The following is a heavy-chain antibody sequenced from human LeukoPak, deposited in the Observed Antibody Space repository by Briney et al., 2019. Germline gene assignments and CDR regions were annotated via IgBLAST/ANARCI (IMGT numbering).Heavy chain of an antibody. CDR2: INHSGNT. J-gene: IGHJ5*02. V-gene: IGHV4-34*01. D-gene: IGHD3-10*01. CDR1: GGSFSGYY. Sequence: SETLSLTCAVYGGSFSGYYWSWIRQPPGKGLEWIGEINHSGNTNYNPSLKSRVTISVDTSKNQFSLKLSSVTAADTAVYYCARVSSEMVRGVIWFDPWGQGTLVTVSS. CDR3: ARVSSEMVRGVIWFDP.